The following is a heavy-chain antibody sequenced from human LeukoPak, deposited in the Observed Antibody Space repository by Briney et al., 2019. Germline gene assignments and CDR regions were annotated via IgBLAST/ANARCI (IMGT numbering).Heavy chain of an antibody. J-gene: IGHJ5*02. CDR2: ISAYNGNT. CDR3: ARGRITMVRGVRTNWFDP. D-gene: IGHD3-10*01. V-gene: IGHV1-18*01. CDR1: GGTFSSYA. Sequence: ASVKVSCKASGGTFSSYAISWVRQAPGQGLEWMGWISAYNGNTDYAQKLQGRVTMTTDTSTSTAYMELRSLRSDDTAVYYCARGRITMVRGVRTNWFDPWGQGTLVTVSS.